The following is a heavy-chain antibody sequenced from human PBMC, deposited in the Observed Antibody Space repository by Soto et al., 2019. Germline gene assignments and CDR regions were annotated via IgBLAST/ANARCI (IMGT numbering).Heavy chain of an antibody. D-gene: IGHD2-21*02. J-gene: IGHJ6*02. Sequence: QVQLVESGGGVVQPGRSLRLSCAASGFTFSSYGMHWVRQAPGKGLEWVAVISYDGSNKYYADSVKGRFTISRDNSKNTRYLQMNSVRAEDTAVYYCAKDWDIVVVTAIRYGMDVWGQGTTVTVSS. V-gene: IGHV3-30*18. CDR2: ISYDGSNK. CDR3: AKDWDIVVVTAIRYGMDV. CDR1: GFTFSSYG.